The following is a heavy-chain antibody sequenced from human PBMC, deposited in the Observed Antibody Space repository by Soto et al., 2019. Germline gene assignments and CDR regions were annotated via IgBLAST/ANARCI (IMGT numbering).Heavy chain of an antibody. V-gene: IGHV3-53*01. Sequence: GGSLRLSCAASGFSVGGNYMSWVRQAPGKGLELVSLIYSGGNPFYADSMTGRFTLSRDNSNNMLYLQMDSLRAEDTAVYYCARDPNHDCWAQGPLLNVSS. J-gene: IGHJ4*02. CDR3: ARDPNHDC. CDR1: GFSVGGNY. CDR2: IYSGGNP.